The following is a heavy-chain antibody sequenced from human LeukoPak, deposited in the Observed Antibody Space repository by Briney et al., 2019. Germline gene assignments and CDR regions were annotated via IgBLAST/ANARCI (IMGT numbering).Heavy chain of an antibody. D-gene: IGHD6-13*01. CDR2: ISSNSSYI. V-gene: IGHV3-21*01. J-gene: IGHJ4*02. CDR3: ARDSPAADGFDY. CDR1: GFTFSSYS. Sequence: GGSLRLSCAASGFTFSSYSMNWVRQAPGKGLEWVSSISSNSSYIYYADSVKGRFTISRDNAKNSLYLQMNSLRAEDTAVYYCARDSPAADGFDYWGQGTLVTVSS.